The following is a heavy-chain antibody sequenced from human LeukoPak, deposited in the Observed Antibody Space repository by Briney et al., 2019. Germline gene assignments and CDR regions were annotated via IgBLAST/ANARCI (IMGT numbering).Heavy chain of an antibody. Sequence: PGRSLRLSCAASGFTFSGYGMHGVRQAPDKGLEWVAIIWYDGNNKYYADSVKGRFTISRDNSKNTLYLQMNSLRVEDTAVYYCAKDWGYTTMVSYYFDYWGQGALVTVSS. D-gene: IGHD5-18*01. CDR1: GFTFSGYG. CDR2: IWYDGNNK. V-gene: IGHV3-33*06. J-gene: IGHJ4*02. CDR3: AKDWGYTTMVSYYFDY.